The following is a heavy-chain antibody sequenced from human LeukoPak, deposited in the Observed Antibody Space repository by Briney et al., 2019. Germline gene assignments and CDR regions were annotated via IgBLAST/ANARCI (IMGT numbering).Heavy chain of an antibody. D-gene: IGHD1-7*01. V-gene: IGHV3-15*01. CDR2: IKSKRGGGTT. J-gene: IGHJ4*02. CDR3: AHVGTRTGLYLGS. CDR1: GLNYNDAW. Sequence: GGSLRLSCAVRGLNYNDAWMSWVRQAPGKGLEWVGRIKSKRGGGTTEYAAPVKGRFIISRDDSKNTLYLHMDSLESDDTAVYYCAHVGTRTGLYLGSWGQGTLVTVSS.